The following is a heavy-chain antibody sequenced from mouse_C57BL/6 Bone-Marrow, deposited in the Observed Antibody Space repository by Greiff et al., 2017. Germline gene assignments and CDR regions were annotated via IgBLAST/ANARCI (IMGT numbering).Heavy chain of an antibody. CDR3: TIATVGGFAY. CDR2: IDPEDGDT. CDR1: GFNIKDYY. J-gene: IGHJ3*01. V-gene: IGHV14-1*01. Sequence: VQLQQSGAELVRPGASVKLSCTASGFNIKDYYMHWVKQRPEQGLEWIGRIDPEDGDTEYAPKFQGKATMTADTSYNPASLQLRSLTSEATAVYYCTIATVGGFAYWGQGTLVAVSA. D-gene: IGHD1-1*01.